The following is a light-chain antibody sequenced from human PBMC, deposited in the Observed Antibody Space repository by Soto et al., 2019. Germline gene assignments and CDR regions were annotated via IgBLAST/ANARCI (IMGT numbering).Light chain of an antibody. CDR3: QQNYITPLT. Sequence: DIQVGQYPSSRCASVGDRVTITCRASQSISSYLNWYQQKPGKAPKLLIYAASSLQSGVPSRFSGSGSGTDCTITISSLKPEDGSTYYCQQNYITPLTFGGRTKVDIK. J-gene: IGKJ4*01. V-gene: IGKV1-39*01. CDR1: QSISSY. CDR2: AAS.